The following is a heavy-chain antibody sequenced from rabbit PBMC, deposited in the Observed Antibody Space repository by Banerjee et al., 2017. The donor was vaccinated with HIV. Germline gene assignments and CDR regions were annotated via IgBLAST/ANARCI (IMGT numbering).Heavy chain of an antibody. V-gene: IGHV1S45*01. CDR2: IYGGSGGSS. Sequence: QQQLEESGGGLVKPGGTLTLTCKASGIDFSSYYYMCWVRQAPGKGLEWIACIYGGSGGSSDYASWAKGRFTISKTSSTTVTLQMTSLTAADTATYFCARAPGGYAACAYAAAFNLWGPGTLVTVS. CDR1: GIDFSSYYY. CDR3: ARAPGGYAACAYAAAFNL. J-gene: IGHJ4*01. D-gene: IGHD6-1*01.